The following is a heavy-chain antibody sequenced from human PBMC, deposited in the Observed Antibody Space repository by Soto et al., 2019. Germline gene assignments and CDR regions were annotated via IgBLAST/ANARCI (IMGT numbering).Heavy chain of an antibody. V-gene: IGHV3-7*01. CDR2: IKQDGSEK. Sequence: EVQLVESGGGLVQPGGSLRLSCAASGFTFSSYWMSWVRQAPGKGLEWVANIKQDGSEKYYVDSVKGRFTISRDNAKNSLYLQMNSLRAEDTAVYYCARDLGSRTYYYDSSGRREDAFDIWGQGTMVTVS. CDR1: GFTFSSYW. CDR3: ARDLGSRTYYYDSSGRREDAFDI. D-gene: IGHD3-22*01. J-gene: IGHJ3*02.